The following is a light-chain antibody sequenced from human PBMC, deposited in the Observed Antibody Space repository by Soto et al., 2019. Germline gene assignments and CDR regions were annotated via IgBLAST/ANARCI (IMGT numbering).Light chain of an antibody. CDR1: QSVSSN. CDR2: GAS. J-gene: IGKJ5*01. CDR3: QQYYDWPIT. Sequence: EIVLTQSPATLSVSPGERATLSCRASQSVSSNLAWYQQKPGQAPRLLIYGASTRATGSPARFSGSGSGTEFSLTISSLQSEDFAFYYCQQYYDWPITFGQGTRLDIK. V-gene: IGKV3-15*01.